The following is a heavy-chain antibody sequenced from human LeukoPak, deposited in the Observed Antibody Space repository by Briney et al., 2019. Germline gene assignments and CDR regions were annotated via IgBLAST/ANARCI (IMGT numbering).Heavy chain of an antibody. CDR1: GFTFSSYA. CDR2: ISGSCGST. V-gene: IGHV3-23*01. D-gene: IGHD2-15*01. Sequence: GGSLRLSCAASGFTFSSYAMSWVRQAPGKGLEWVSAISGSCGSTYYADSVNGRFTIARDNSKNTLYVQMNSLRAEDTAVYYFAKQRGYCSGGSCYSGDYFDYWGQGTLVTVSS. CDR3: AKQRGYCSGGSCYSGDYFDY. J-gene: IGHJ4*02.